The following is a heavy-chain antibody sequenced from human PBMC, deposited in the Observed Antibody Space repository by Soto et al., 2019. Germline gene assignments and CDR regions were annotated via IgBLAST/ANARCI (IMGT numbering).Heavy chain of an antibody. CDR2: IYYSGST. D-gene: IGHD3-22*01. Sequence: SETLSLTRTVSGGSISSGGYYWSWIRQHPGKGLEWIGYIYYSGSTYYNPSLKSRVIISVYTSKNQFSLKLSSGTAADTAVYYCARSMSPDSSGYYYYYYGMDVWGQGTTVTVSS. CDR1: GGSISSGGYY. V-gene: IGHV4-31*03. J-gene: IGHJ6*02. CDR3: ARSMSPDSSGYYYYYYGMDV.